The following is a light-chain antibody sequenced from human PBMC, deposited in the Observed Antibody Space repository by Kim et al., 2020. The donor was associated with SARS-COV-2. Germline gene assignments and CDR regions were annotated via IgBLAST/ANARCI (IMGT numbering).Light chain of an antibody. Sequence: EIVLTQSPGTLSLSPGEGATLSCRASQIVNSYYLAWYEQKPGQAPRLLIYGASTRATGIPDRFSGSGSGTDFTLTISRLEAEDSALYYCQHLGSSPTFGQGTKLEI. CDR3: QHLGSSPT. CDR1: QIVNSYY. V-gene: IGKV3-20*01. J-gene: IGKJ2*01. CDR2: GAS.